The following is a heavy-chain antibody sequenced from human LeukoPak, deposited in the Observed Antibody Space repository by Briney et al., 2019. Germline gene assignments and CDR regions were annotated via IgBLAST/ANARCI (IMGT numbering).Heavy chain of an antibody. Sequence: GGSLRLSCAASGFTVSSNYMSWVRQAPGKGLEWVSGISGSGGNTYYADSVKGRFTISRDNSKNTLYLQMSSLRPEDTAVYYCAKDRYIYGYLFEYWGPGTPVTVSS. CDR1: GFTVSSNY. J-gene: IGHJ4*02. V-gene: IGHV3-23*01. CDR2: ISGSGGNT. CDR3: AKDRYIYGYLFEY. D-gene: IGHD5-18*01.